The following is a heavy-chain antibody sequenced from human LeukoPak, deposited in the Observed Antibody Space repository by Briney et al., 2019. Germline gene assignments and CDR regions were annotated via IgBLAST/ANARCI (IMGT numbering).Heavy chain of an antibody. CDR1: GFTFNSFA. Sequence: GGSLRLSCAASGFTFNSFAMSWVRQAPGKGLEWVAFIRYDGSDKSYADSVKGRFTISRDNSENTLYLQINSLRVEDTAVYYCAKDTPTTGYHLDSWGQGTLVTVSS. J-gene: IGHJ4*02. V-gene: IGHV3-30*02. CDR3: AKDTPTTGYHLDS. CDR2: IRYDGSDK. D-gene: IGHD1-1*01.